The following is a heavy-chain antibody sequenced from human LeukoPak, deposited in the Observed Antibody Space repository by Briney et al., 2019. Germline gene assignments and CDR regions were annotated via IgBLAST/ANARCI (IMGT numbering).Heavy chain of an antibody. CDR2: IYSSGST. CDR3: ARHRGGRFSESYCDY. J-gene: IGHJ4*02. D-gene: IGHD1-26*01. CDR1: GGSISGYY. Sequence: SETLSLTCTVSGGSISGYYWRWIRQPPGKGLGWIGYIYSSGSTNYNPSLKSRVTISVDTSKNQFSLNLNSVTAADTAVYYCARHRGGRFSESYCDYWGQGTLVTVSS. V-gene: IGHV4-59*08.